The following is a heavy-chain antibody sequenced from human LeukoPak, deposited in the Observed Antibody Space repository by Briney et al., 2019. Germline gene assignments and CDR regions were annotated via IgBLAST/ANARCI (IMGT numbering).Heavy chain of an antibody. J-gene: IGHJ6*02. Sequence: GGSLRLSCPASGFTFSSYAMRWVRQAPGKGLEWVSAISGSGGSTYYADSVKGRFTISRDNSKNTLYLQMNSLRAEDTAVYYCAKAPHNYGDYVGGMDVWGQGTTVTVSS. CDR3: AKAPHNYGDYVGGMDV. CDR2: ISGSGGST. CDR1: GFTFSSYA. V-gene: IGHV3-23*01. D-gene: IGHD4-17*01.